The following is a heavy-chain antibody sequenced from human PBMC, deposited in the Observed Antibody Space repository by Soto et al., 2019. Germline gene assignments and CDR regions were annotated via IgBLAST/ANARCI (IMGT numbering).Heavy chain of an antibody. CDR3: ATLAYSGIRGVSSN. V-gene: IGHV1-24*01. Sequence: EASVKVSCKVSGYTLTELSIHWVRQAPGKGLEWMGGFDPEDGEAVYAQKFQGRLTMTEDTSTDTAYMDLSSLRSEDTAIYYCATLAYSGIRGVSSNWGQGTLVTVSS. J-gene: IGHJ4*02. CDR2: FDPEDGEA. CDR1: GYTLTELS. D-gene: IGHD3-10*01.